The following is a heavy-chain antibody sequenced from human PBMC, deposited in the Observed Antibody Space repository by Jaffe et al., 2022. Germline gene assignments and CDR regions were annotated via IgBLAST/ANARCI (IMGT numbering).Heavy chain of an antibody. Sequence: EVQLVESGGGLVQPGGSLRLSCAASGFTFSSYWMSWVRQAPGKGLEWVANIKQDGSEKYYVDSVKGRFTISRDNAKNSLYLQMNSLRAEDTAVYYCASIVVVPAAIEGWFDPWGQGTLVTVSS. CDR2: IKQDGSEK. CDR3: ASIVVVPAAIEGWFDP. CDR1: GFTFSSYW. J-gene: IGHJ5*02. D-gene: IGHD2-2*02. V-gene: IGHV3-7*01.